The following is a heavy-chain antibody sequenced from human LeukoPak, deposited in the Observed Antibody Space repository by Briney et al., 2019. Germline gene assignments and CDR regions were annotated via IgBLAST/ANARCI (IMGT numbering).Heavy chain of an antibody. Sequence: PGRSLRLSCVASGFIFSSYGMHWVRQAPVKGLEWVAVISYDGSNKYYADSVKGRFTISRDNSKNTLYLQMNSPRAEDTAVFYCAKGPSGYSSGDNWFDPWGQGTLVTVSS. V-gene: IGHV3-30*18. CDR1: GFIFSSYG. CDR3: AKGPSGYSSGDNWFDP. J-gene: IGHJ5*02. CDR2: ISYDGSNK. D-gene: IGHD6-19*01.